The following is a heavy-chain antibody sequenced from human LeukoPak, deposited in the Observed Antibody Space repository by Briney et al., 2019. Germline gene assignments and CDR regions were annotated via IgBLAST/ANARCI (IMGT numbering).Heavy chain of an antibody. Sequence: GESLRLSCAASGFTFGAYYMTWVRQAPGKGLEWVANIKQDGSEKYYVDSVKGRFTISRDNANNSLYLQMNSLRAEDTAVYYCARMSGIAVAAIWISYFDYWGQGTLVTVSS. CDR1: GFTFGAYY. D-gene: IGHD6-19*01. V-gene: IGHV3-7*03. J-gene: IGHJ4*02. CDR3: ARMSGIAVAAIWISYFDY. CDR2: IKQDGSEK.